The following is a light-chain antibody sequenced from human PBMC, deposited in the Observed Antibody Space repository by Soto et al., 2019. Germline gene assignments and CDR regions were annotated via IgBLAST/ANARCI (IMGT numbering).Light chain of an antibody. CDR2: GAS. J-gene: IGKJ1*01. Sequence: ENVLSQSPGTLSLSPGQRASLSCRASQSVSNNYLAWYQQKPGQAPRLLIYGASNRATGIPDRFSGSGSGTDFTLTISRLEPEDFAVYYCQQYGSSPGTFGQGTKVDIK. V-gene: IGKV3-20*01. CDR3: QQYGSSPGT. CDR1: QSVSNNY.